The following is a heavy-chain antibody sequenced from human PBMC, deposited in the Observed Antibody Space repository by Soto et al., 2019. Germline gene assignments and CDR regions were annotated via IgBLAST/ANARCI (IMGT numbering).Heavy chain of an antibody. CDR3: ATHVAGIGAFDI. CDR2: INAGNGNT. J-gene: IGHJ3*02. CDR1: GYTFTSYA. D-gene: IGHD6-13*01. Sequence: ASVKVSCKASGYTFTSYAMHWVRQAPGQRLEWMGWINAGNGNTKYSQKFQGRVTITRDTSASTAYMELSSLRSEDTAVYYCATHVAGIGAFDIWGQGTMVTVSS. V-gene: IGHV1-3*01.